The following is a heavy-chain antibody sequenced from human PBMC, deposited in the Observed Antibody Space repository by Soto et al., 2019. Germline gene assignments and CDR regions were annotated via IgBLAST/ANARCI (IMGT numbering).Heavy chain of an antibody. D-gene: IGHD5-12*01. CDR2: ISPNSGGT. CDR3: AKSNIVATIDAAGGMDV. Sequence: GASVKVSCKASGYTFTGYYMHWVRQAPGQGLEWMGWISPNSGGTNYAQKFQGRVTMTRDTSISTAYMELSRLRSDDTAVYYCAKSNIVATIDAAGGMDVWGQGTTVTVSS. J-gene: IGHJ6*02. V-gene: IGHV1-2*02. CDR1: GYTFTGYY.